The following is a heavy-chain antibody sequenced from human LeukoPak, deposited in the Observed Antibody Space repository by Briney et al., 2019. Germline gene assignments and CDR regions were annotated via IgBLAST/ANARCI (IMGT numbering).Heavy chain of an antibody. Sequence: PSETLSLTCAVYGGSFSGYYWSWIRQPPGKGLEWIGEINHSGSTNYNPSLKSRVTISVDTSKNQFSLKLSSVTAADTVVYYCARARAAAGSTEFDYWGQGTLVTVSS. CDR1: GGSFSGYY. CDR2: INHSGST. J-gene: IGHJ4*02. D-gene: IGHD6-13*01. V-gene: IGHV4-34*01. CDR3: ARARAAAGSTEFDY.